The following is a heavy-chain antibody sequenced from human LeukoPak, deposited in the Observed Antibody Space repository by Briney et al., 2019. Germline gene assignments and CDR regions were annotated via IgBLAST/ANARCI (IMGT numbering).Heavy chain of an antibody. CDR3: AKDKAPLYSGYDWDLDF. Sequence: GGSLRLSCAASGFTFDDYAMHWVRQAPGKGLEWVSGISWNSGSIGYADSVKGRFTISRGNAKNSVYLQMNSLRAEDTAFYYCAKDKAPLYSGYDWDLDFWGQGTLVTVSS. CDR1: GFTFDDYA. CDR2: ISWNSGSI. D-gene: IGHD5-12*01. V-gene: IGHV3-9*01. J-gene: IGHJ4*02.